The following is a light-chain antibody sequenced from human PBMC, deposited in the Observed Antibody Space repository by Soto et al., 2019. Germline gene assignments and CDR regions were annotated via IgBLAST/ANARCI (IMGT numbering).Light chain of an antibody. Sequence: EIVLTQSPGTLSLSPGERATLSCRASQSVTNNYLAWFQQKPGQAPRLLMYGASSRATGIPDRFSGSGSGTDFTLTITRLEPEDFAVYYCQQRRNWPPGITFGQGTRLEIK. V-gene: IGKV3D-20*02. CDR2: GAS. CDR3: QQRRNWPPGIT. CDR1: QSVTNNY. J-gene: IGKJ5*01.